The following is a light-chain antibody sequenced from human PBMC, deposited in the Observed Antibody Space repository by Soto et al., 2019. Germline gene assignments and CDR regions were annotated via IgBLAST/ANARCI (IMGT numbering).Light chain of an antibody. Sequence: DIQMTQSPSTLSASVGDRVTITGRASQSIGRFLAWYQHQPGKAPKLLIYDASTLESGVPSRFSGTGSGTEFTFSITSLQPEDFGTYYCQQCYMGWTFGQGTKVDIK. CDR3: QQCYMGWT. J-gene: IGKJ1*01. CDR2: DAS. CDR1: QSIGRF. V-gene: IGKV1-5*01.